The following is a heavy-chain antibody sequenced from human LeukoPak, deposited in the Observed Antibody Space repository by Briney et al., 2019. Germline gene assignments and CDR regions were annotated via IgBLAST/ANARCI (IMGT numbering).Heavy chain of an antibody. CDR1: GFTFSSYA. D-gene: IGHD2-15*01. CDR2: ISSNGGST. J-gene: IGHJ4*02. V-gene: IGHV3-64*04. Sequence: GGSLRLSCSASGFTFSSYAMHWVRQAPGKGLEYVSAISSNGGSTYYADSVKGRFTISRDNSKNTLYLQMNSLRAEDTAVYYCAKASVVAATPDYWGQGTLVTVSS. CDR3: AKASVVAATPDY.